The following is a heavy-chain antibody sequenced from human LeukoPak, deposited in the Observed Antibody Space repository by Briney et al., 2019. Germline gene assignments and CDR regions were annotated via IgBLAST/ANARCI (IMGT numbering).Heavy chain of an antibody. J-gene: IGHJ3*02. V-gene: IGHV3-74*01. D-gene: IGHD3-10*02. Sequence: GGSLRLSCAASGFTFSSEWMHWVRQAPGKGLLWVSRINSDGSSTTYADSVKGRFTISRDNAKNTLYLQMSSLRAEDTAVYHCARELGSGPGDDAFDIWGQGTMVAVSS. CDR1: GFTFSSEW. CDR2: INSDGSST. CDR3: ARELGSGPGDDAFDI.